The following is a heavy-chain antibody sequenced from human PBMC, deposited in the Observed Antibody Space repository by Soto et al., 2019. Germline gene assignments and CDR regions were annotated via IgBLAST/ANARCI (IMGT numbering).Heavy chain of an antibody. D-gene: IGHD5-18*01. CDR2: INHSGST. CDR3: ARGRYGTAMVY. CDR1: GGSFSGYY. J-gene: IGHJ4*02. V-gene: IGHV4-34*01. Sequence: SETLSLTCAVYGGSFSGYYWSWIRQPPGKGLEWIGEINHSGSTNYNPSLKSRVTISVDTSKNQFSLKLSSVTAADTAVYYCARGRYGTAMVYWGQGTLVTVSS.